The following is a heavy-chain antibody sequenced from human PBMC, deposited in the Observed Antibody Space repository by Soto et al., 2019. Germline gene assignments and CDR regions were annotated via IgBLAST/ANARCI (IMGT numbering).Heavy chain of an antibody. V-gene: IGHV4-31*03. Sequence: QVQLQESGPGLVKPSQTLALTCTVSGGSISSGGYYWSWIRQHPGKGLEWIGYIYYSGSTYYNPSLKSRVTISVDTSKNQFSLKLSSVTAADTAVYYWARGSYYDSSGYYGPWGQGTLVTVSS. D-gene: IGHD3-22*01. CDR3: ARGSYYDSSGYYGP. CDR1: GGSISSGGYY. J-gene: IGHJ5*02. CDR2: IYYSGST.